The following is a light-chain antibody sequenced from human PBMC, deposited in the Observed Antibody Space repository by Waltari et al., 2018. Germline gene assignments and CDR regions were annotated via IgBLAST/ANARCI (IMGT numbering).Light chain of an antibody. CDR1: SLSSYF. Sequence: SSELTQDPAASVALGHTVRITCQGDSLSSYFATWFQQKPGQAPILVIDAKNNRPSGIPERVSASSSGNTASLTITGAQAEDEADFYCASRDSSGNHVVFGGGTTLTVL. J-gene: IGLJ2*01. V-gene: IGLV3-19*01. CDR3: ASRDSSGNHVV. CDR2: AKN.